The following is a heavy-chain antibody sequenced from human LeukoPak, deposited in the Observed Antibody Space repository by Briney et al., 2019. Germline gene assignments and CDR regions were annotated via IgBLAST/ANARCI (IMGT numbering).Heavy chain of an antibody. V-gene: IGHV4-59*08. J-gene: IGHJ4*02. D-gene: IGHD2-2*03. Sequence: SETLSLTCTVSGGSISNYYWSWIRQPPGKGLEWIGYIYYSGSTNYNPSLKSRITISVDTSKNQFSLRLSSVTAADTAVYYCARHSRLDKSSLSWADYWGQGTLVTVSS. CDR2: IYYSGST. CDR1: GGSISNYY. CDR3: ARHSRLDKSSLSWADY.